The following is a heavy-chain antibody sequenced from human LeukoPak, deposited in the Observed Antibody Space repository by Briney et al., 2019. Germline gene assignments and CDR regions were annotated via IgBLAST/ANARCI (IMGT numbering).Heavy chain of an antibody. Sequence: PGGSLRLSCAASGFTFSSYSMNWVRQAPGKGLEWVSYISSSSSTIYYADSVKGRFTISRDNAKNSLYLQMNSLRVEDTAVYYCARDPPIRIVAADGKLDPDYWGQGTLVTVSS. J-gene: IGHJ4*02. CDR3: ARDPPIRIVAADGKLDPDY. D-gene: IGHD6-13*01. V-gene: IGHV3-48*04. CDR1: GFTFSSYS. CDR2: ISSSSSTI.